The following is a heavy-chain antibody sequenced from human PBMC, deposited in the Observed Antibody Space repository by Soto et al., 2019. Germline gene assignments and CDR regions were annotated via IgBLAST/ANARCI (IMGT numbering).Heavy chain of an antibody. Sequence: SVKVSCKASGGTFSSYAISWVRQAPGQGLEWMGGIIPIFGTANYAQKFQGRVTITADESTSTAYMELSSLRSEVTAVYYCATQPGYSSSWPFYYWGQGTLVTVS. V-gene: IGHV1-69*13. J-gene: IGHJ4*02. D-gene: IGHD6-13*01. CDR1: GGTFSSYA. CDR3: ATQPGYSSSWPFYY. CDR2: IIPIFGTA.